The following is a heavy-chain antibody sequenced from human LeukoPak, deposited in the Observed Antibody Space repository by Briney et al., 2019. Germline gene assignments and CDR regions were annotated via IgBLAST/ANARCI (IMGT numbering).Heavy chain of an antibody. D-gene: IGHD3-3*01. CDR2: INPNSGGT. Sequence: ASVKVSCKASGYTFTSYAMHWVRQAPGQRLEWMGWINPNSGGTNYAQKFQGRVTMTRDTSISTAYMELSRLRSDDTAVYYCARDSQPPDSWLRYDFWSGYTSLFDYWGQGTLVTVSS. J-gene: IGHJ4*02. V-gene: IGHV1-2*02. CDR3: ARDSQPPDSWLRYDFWSGYTSLFDY. CDR1: GYTFTSYA.